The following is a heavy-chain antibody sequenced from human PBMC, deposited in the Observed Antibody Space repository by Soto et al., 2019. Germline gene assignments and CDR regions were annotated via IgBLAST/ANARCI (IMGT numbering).Heavy chain of an antibody. J-gene: IGHJ4*02. V-gene: IGHV1-18*01. CDR2: ISAYNGNT. CDR1: GYTFTSYG. CDR3: ARTLGYCSGGSCYFFDY. D-gene: IGHD2-15*01. Sequence: ASVKVSCKASGYTFTSYGISWVRQAPGQGLEWMGWISAYNGNTNCAQKLQGRVTMTTDTSTSTAYMELRSLRSDDTAVYYCARTLGYCSGGSCYFFDYWGQGTLVTVSS.